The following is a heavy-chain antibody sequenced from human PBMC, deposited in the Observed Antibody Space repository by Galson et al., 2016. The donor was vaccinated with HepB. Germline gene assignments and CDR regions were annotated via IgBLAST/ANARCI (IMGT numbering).Heavy chain of an antibody. CDR3: ARDLYYYDSSGYPNF. CDR1: GYSFTGYY. Sequence: SCKASGYSFTGYYIHWVRQAPGQGLEWMGWINPNSGGTNYAQKFQGRVTMTRDTPTNTAYMELSRLRPDDTAVYYCARDLYYYDSSGYPNFWGQGILVTVSS. D-gene: IGHD3-22*01. CDR2: INPNSGGT. J-gene: IGHJ4*02. V-gene: IGHV1-2*02.